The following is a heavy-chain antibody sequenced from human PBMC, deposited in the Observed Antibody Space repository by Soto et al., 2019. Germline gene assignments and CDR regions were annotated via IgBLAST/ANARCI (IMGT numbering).Heavy chain of an antibody. D-gene: IGHD6-19*01. V-gene: IGHV4-28*01. CDR3: ARKYGIPVAGTFDY. CDR1: GYSVSDSNW. Sequence: SETLSLTCAVSGYSVSDSNWWGWIRQPPGKGLEWMGHIYNSGSTYYKSPLKGRVTMSIDTSKNQFSLRLYSVTAVDTAVYYCARKYGIPVAGTFDYWGQGILVTVSS. CDR2: IYNSGST. J-gene: IGHJ4*02.